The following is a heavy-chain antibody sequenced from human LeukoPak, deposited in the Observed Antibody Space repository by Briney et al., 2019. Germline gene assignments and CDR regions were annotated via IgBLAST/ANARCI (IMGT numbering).Heavy chain of an antibody. D-gene: IGHD1-26*01. CDR3: ARSYSGSYREDYFDP. CDR2: LNPSGGFT. CDR1: GYTFTSYY. J-gene: IGHJ5*02. Sequence: GASVKVSCKAPGYTFTSYYVHWVRQAPGQGLEWMGVLNPSGGFTAYAQNFQGRVTITWDMSTSTVYMDMSSLRSEDTAVYYCARSYSGSYREDYFDPWGQGTLVTVSS. V-gene: IGHV1-46*01.